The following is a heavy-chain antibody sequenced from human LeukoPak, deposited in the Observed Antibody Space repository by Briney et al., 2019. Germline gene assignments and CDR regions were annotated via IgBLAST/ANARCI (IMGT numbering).Heavy chain of an antibody. CDR2: IKQDGSEK. J-gene: IGHJ3*01. V-gene: IGHV3-7*01. CDR3: ARPAYTAAYDL. D-gene: IGHD3-16*01. CDR1: GFTFSNHW. Sequence: PGGSLRLSCAASGFTFSNHWMSWVRQAPGKGLEWVANIKQDGSEKYYVDSVKGRFTISRDNAKSSLYLQMNSLRAEDSAVYYCARPAYTAAYDLWGQGTMVTVSS.